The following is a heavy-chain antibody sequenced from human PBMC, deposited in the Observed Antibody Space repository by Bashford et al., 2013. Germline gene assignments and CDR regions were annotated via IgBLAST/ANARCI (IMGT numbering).Heavy chain of an antibody. CDR3: ACWSGYSSSWYRFDP. V-gene: IGHV4-31*03. J-gene: IGHJ5*02. Sequence: SETLSLTCTVSGGSISSGGYYWSWIRQHPGKGLEWIGYIYYSGSTYYNPSLKSRVTISVDTSKNQFSLKLSSVTAADTAVYYCACWSGYSSSWYRFDPWGQGTLVTVSS. CDR1: GGSISSGGYY. D-gene: IGHD6-13*01. CDR2: IYYSGST.